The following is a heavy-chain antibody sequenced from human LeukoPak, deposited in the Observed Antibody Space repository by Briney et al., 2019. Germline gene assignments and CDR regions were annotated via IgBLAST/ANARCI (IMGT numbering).Heavy chain of an antibody. V-gene: IGHV4-34*01. CDR3: ARGGDAFDI. CDR1: GGSFSGYY. J-gene: IGHJ3*02. Sequence: SETLSLTCAVYGGSFSGYYWSLIRQPPGKGLEWIGEINHSGSTNYNPSLKSRVTISVDTSKNQFSLKLSSVTAADTAVYYCARGGDAFDIWGQGTMVTVSS. CDR2: INHSGST.